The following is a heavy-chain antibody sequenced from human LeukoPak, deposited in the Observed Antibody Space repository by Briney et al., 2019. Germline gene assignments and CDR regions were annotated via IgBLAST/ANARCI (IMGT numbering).Heavy chain of an antibody. D-gene: IGHD5-18*01. CDR3: ACNTAMAYDAFDI. CDR2: IYHSGST. J-gene: IGHJ3*02. CDR1: GYSISSGYY. V-gene: IGHV4-38-2*02. Sequence: PSETLSLTCTVSGYSISSGYYWGWIRQPPGKGLEWIGSIYHSGSTYYNPSLKSRVTISVDTSKNQFSLKLSSVTAADTAVYYCACNTAMAYDAFDIWGQGTMVTVSS.